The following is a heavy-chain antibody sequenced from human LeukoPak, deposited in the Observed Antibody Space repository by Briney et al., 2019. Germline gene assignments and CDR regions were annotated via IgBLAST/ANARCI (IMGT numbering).Heavy chain of an antibody. CDR2: ISSSSSYI. CDR1: GFTFSSYS. J-gene: IGHJ3*02. V-gene: IGHV3-21*01. Sequence: GGSLRLSCAASGFTFSSYSMNWVRQAPGKGLEWVSSISSSSSYIYYADSVKGRFTIPRDNAKNSLYLQMNSLRAEDTAVYYCAREGRGFDAFDIWGQGTMVTVSS. D-gene: IGHD5-12*01. CDR3: AREGRGFDAFDI.